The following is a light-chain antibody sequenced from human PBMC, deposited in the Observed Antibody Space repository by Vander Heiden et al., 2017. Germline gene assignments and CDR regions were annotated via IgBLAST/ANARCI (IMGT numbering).Light chain of an antibody. CDR2: DVT. CDR1: SRDVGSSNY. Sequence: QSALTQPASVSGSPGQSVTISCTGTSRDVGSSNYVPWYQQHSDIAPTPIIYDVTNRPSGVSNRFSGSKSGNTASLTISGLQAEDEADYYCSSYTTSNTLLFGGGTKLTVL. V-gene: IGLV2-14*03. CDR3: SSYTTSNTLL. J-gene: IGLJ2*01.